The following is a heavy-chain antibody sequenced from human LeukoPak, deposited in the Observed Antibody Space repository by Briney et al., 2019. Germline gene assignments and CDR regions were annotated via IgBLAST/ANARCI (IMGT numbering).Heavy chain of an antibody. CDR3: ARSGVVVPAAMNYYYGMDV. V-gene: IGHV1-8*01. CDR1: GYTFTSYD. CDR2: MNPNSGNT. Sequence: ASVKVSCKASGYTFTSYDINWVRQATGPGLEWMGWMNPNSGNTGYAQKFQGRVTMTRNTSISTAYMELSSLRSEDTAVYYCARSGVVVPAAMNYYYGMDVWGQGTTVTVSS. J-gene: IGHJ6*02. D-gene: IGHD2-2*01.